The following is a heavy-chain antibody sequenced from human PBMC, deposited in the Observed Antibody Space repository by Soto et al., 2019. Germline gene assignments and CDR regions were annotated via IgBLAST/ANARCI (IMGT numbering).Heavy chain of an antibody. D-gene: IGHD2-15*01. CDR1: NYSISSGYH. CDR2: IYQSGNT. J-gene: IGHJ4*02. Sequence: SETLSLTCIVSNYSISSGYHWGWIRQPPGKGLEGIGTIYQSGNTYQNPSLKSRVILSIDTSKNQFSLNLRNVTAADTAVYYCVRGKVDFDFWGKGILVTVSS. CDR3: VRGKVDFDF. V-gene: IGHV4-38-2*02.